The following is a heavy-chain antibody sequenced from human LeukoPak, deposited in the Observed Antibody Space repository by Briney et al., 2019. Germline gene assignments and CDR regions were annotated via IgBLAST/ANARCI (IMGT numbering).Heavy chain of an antibody. CDR3: ARYSSGWYGLYYFDY. CDR1: GYTFTSYG. J-gene: IGHJ4*02. D-gene: IGHD6-19*01. CDR2: ISAYNGKT. V-gene: IGHV1-18*01. Sequence: ASVKVSCKASGYTFTSYGISWVRQAPGQGLEWMGWISAYNGKTNYVQKLQGRVTMTTDTSTSTAYMELRSLRSDDTAVYYCARYSSGWYGLYYFDYWGQGTLVTVSS.